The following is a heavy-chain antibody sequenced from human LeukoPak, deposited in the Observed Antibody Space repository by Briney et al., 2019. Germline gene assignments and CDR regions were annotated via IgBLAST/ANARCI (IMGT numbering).Heavy chain of an antibody. Sequence: GGSLRLSCAASGFTFSSYSMNWVRQAPGKGLEWVSSISSSSYIYYADSVKGRFTISRDNAKNSLYLQMNSLRAEDTAVYYCARDWVAAAGTVWFDPWGQGTLVTVSS. CDR2: ISSSSYI. V-gene: IGHV3-21*01. CDR3: ARDWVAAAGTVWFDP. D-gene: IGHD6-13*01. CDR1: GFTFSSYS. J-gene: IGHJ5*02.